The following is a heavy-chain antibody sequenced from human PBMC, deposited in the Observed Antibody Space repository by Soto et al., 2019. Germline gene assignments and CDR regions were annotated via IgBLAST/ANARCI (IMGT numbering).Heavy chain of an antibody. CDR2: ISWNSGSI. CDR1: GFTFDDYA. Sequence: GGSLRLSCAASGFTFDDYAMHWVRQAPGKGLEWVSGISWNSGSIGYADSVKGRFTISRDNAKNSLYLQMNSLRAEDTALYYCAKEGGGSYHDAFDIWGQGTMVTVSS. CDR3: AKEGGGSYHDAFDI. D-gene: IGHD1-26*01. J-gene: IGHJ3*02. V-gene: IGHV3-9*01.